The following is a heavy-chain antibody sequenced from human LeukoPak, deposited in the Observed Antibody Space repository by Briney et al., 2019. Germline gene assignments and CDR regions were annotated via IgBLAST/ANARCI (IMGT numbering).Heavy chain of an antibody. Sequence: ASVKVSCKASGYTFTGYYMHWVRRAPGQGLEWMGRINPNSGGTNYAQKFQGRVTMTRDTPISTAYMELSRLRSDDTAVYYCARDRVLLWFGELSPDIWGQGTMVTVSS. D-gene: IGHD3-10*01. V-gene: IGHV1-2*06. CDR1: GYTFTGYY. CDR2: INPNSGGT. J-gene: IGHJ3*02. CDR3: ARDRVLLWFGELSPDI.